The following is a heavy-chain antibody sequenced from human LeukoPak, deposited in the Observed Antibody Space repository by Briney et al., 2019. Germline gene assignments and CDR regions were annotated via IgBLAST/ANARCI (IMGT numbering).Heavy chain of an antibody. CDR3: ARDPYGDYGDCFDF. V-gene: IGHV3-7*01. J-gene: IGHJ4*02. CDR1: GFTFSTYW. D-gene: IGHD4-17*01. Sequence: PGGSLRLSCAASGFTFSTYWMSWVRQAPGKGLEWVANIKHDGSEKYYVDSVKGRLTISRDNATNSLHLQMNSLSAEDTAECYCARDPYGDYGDCFDFGGRRTLVTVS. CDR2: IKHDGSEK.